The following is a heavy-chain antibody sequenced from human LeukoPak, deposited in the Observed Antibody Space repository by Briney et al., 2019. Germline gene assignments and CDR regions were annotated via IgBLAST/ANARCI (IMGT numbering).Heavy chain of an antibody. V-gene: IGHV3-23*01. J-gene: IGHJ6*02. CDR2: ISGSDGST. CDR3: ANPGYSSTSSYYYGMDV. Sequence: PGGSLRLSCTASGFTFSNYAMSWVRQAPGKGLEWVSTISGSDGSTYYADSVKGRFTISRDNSKNTLYLQMNSLRAEDTAVYYCANPGYSSTSSYYYGMDVWGQGTTVTVSS. D-gene: IGHD2-2*01. CDR1: GFTFSNYA.